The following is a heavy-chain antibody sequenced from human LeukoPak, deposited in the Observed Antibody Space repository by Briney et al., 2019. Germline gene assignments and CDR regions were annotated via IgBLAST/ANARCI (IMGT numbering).Heavy chain of an antibody. CDR1: GFTFSPYA. Sequence: GGSLRLSCAASGFTFSPYAMHWLRQAPGKGLEGVAFVSYDGNNEYYADSVKGRFTISRDNSKDTLYLQMNSLRAEDTAVYYCARDSERRASLDYWGQGTLVTVSS. CDR3: ARDSERRASLDY. D-gene: IGHD1-1*01. V-gene: IGHV3-30*04. J-gene: IGHJ4*02. CDR2: VSYDGNNE.